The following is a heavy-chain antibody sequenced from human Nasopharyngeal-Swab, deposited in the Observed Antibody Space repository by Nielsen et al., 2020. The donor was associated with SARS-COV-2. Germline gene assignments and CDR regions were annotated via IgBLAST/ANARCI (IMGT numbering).Heavy chain of an antibody. V-gene: IGHV3-21*01. Sequence: GGSLRLSCAASGFTFNTCTMNWVRQAPGKGLEWASSISSSSTYIYYADSVKGRFTISRDNVKNSLYLQMNSLRAEDTAVYYCARDPSDYYYYMDVWGKGTTVTVSS. CDR2: ISSSSTYI. CDR3: ARDPSDYYYYMDV. J-gene: IGHJ6*03. CDR1: GFTFNTCT.